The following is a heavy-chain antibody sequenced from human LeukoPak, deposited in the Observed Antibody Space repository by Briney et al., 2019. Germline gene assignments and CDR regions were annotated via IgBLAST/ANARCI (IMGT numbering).Heavy chain of an antibody. CDR3: AKGSYYDSSGSFYFDY. V-gene: IGHV3-23*01. Sequence: TGGSLRLSCAASGFTFSSYAMSWVRQAPGKGLEWVSGLSGSCDNTYYADSVKGRFTISRDNSKNTLYVQVNSLGTEDTAAYYCAKGSYYDSSGSFYFDYWGQGTLVTVSS. J-gene: IGHJ4*02. D-gene: IGHD3-22*01. CDR1: GFTFSSYA. CDR2: LSGSCDNT.